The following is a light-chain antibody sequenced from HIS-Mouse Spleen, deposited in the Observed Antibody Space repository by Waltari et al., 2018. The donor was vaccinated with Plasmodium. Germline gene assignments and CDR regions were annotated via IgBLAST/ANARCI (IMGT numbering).Light chain of an antibody. CDR3: QQFNSYPT. CDR1: QGISSA. Sequence: AIQLTQSPSSLSASLGGRVTITCRASQGISSALAWYQQKPGKAPKLLIYDASSLESGVPSRFSGSGSGTDFTLTISSLQPEDFATYYCQQFNSYPTFGQGTKLEIK. CDR2: DAS. J-gene: IGKJ2*01. V-gene: IGKV1-13*02.